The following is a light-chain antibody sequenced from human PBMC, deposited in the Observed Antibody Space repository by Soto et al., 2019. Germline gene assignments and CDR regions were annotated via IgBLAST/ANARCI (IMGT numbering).Light chain of an antibody. CDR1: SSDVGGYDY. Sequence: QSALTQPRSVSGSPGQTVTISCTGTSSDVGGYDYVSWYQQHPGKAPTLMIYDVSKRPSGVPDRISGSKSGNTASLTISGLQADDEADYYCCSYAATSSFEFFGTGTKLTVL. J-gene: IGLJ1*01. V-gene: IGLV2-11*01. CDR3: CSYAATSSFEF. CDR2: DVS.